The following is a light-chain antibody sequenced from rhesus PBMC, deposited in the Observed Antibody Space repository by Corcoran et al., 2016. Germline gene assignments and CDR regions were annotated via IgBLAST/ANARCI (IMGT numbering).Light chain of an antibody. CDR3: QHYYSTPYS. CDR2: EAS. Sequence: DIQMTQSPSSLSASVGDRVTITCRASQGITNDLAWYQQKPVETPKLLIYEASSLQSGIPSRFSGSGSGTDCTLTISSLQSEDFATYYCQHYYSTPYSFGQGTKVEIK. V-gene: IGKV1-25*01. CDR1: QGITND. J-gene: IGKJ2*01.